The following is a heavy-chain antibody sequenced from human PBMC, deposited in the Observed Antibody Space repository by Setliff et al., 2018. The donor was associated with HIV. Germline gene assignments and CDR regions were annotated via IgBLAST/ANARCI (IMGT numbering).Heavy chain of an antibody. Sequence: GESLRLSCAASGFSFRSYAVSWVRQAPGKGLEWVSVISGSGDITYYRESVKGRFTVPRDNSNNTVYLQMNSLRAEDTAMYYCAKTQTVITVYGPFDSWGQGTPVTVSS. CDR2: ISGSGDIT. V-gene: IGHV3-23*01. CDR1: GFSFRSYA. CDR3: AKTQTVITVYGPFDS. D-gene: IGHD4-4*01. J-gene: IGHJ4*02.